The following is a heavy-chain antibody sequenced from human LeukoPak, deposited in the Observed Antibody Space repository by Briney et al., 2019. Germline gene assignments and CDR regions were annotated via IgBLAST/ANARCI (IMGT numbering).Heavy chain of an antibody. CDR1: GFPSSSYA. D-gene: IGHD3-3*01. CDR2: ISYDGNNK. CDR3: ARHQLVLAAFDI. J-gene: IGHJ3*02. V-gene: IGHV3-30-3*01. Sequence: GGSLRLSCAASGFPSSSYAMHWVRQAPGKGLEWVALISYDGNNKYYADSVKGRFTISRDNSKNTLYLQMNSLRAEGTAVYYCARHQLVLAAFDIWGQGTMVTVSS.